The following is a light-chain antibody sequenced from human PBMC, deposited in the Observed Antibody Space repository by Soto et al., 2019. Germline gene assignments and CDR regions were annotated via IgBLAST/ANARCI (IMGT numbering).Light chain of an antibody. V-gene: IGKV3-20*01. J-gene: IGKJ2*03. CDR3: QQYGNSPYS. Sequence: EIVFAQSPGTLSLSPGERATLSCRASQSVTSSYLAWYQQKPGQAPRLLIYGVSRRATGIPDRFSGSGSGTDFTLTISRLEPEDFAVYYCQQYGNSPYSFGQGTKLEI. CDR2: GVS. CDR1: QSVTSSY.